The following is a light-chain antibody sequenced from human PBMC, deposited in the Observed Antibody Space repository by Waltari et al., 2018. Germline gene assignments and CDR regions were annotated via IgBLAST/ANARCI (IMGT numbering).Light chain of an antibody. V-gene: IGKV1-27*01. CDR2: AAS. J-gene: IGKJ1*01. CDR1: QGIRNY. CDR3: QEYNSAPRRT. Sequence: DIQMTQSPSSLSASVGDRVTIPCRASQGIRNYLAWYQQKPGKVPKVLIYAASSLQSGVPSRFSGSGSGTHFTLTISSLQVEDVATYYCQEYNSAPRRTFGQGTKMEIK.